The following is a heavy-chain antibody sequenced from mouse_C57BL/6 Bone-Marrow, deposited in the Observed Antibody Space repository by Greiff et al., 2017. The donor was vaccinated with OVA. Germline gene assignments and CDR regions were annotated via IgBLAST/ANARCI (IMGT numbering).Heavy chain of an antibody. Sequence: EVKLVESGGGLVQPGGSLKLSCAASGFTFSDYYMYWVRQTPEKRLEWVAYISNGGGSTYYPDTVKGRFTIARDNATNTLYLQMSRLKSEDTAMYYCARPGFAYWGQGTLVTVSA. CDR3: ARPGFAY. V-gene: IGHV5-12*01. CDR1: GFTFSDYY. J-gene: IGHJ3*01. CDR2: ISNGGGST.